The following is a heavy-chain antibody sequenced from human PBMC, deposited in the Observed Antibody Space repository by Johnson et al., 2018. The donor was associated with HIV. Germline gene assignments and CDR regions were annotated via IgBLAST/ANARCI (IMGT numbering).Heavy chain of an antibody. V-gene: IGHV3-NL1*01. Sequence: QVQLVESGGGVVQPGRSLRLSCAASGFTFSNFALHWVRQAPGKGLEWVSGISWNSGSIGYTDSVKGRFTISRDNSKNTLYLQMNSLRAEDTAVYYCATSQLALPPGVFDIWGQGTMVTVSS. CDR3: ATSQLALPPGVFDI. D-gene: IGHD6-6*01. CDR1: GFTFSNFA. CDR2: ISWNSGSI. J-gene: IGHJ3*02.